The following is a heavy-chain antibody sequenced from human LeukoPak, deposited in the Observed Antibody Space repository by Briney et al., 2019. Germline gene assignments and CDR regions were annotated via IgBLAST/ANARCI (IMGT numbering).Heavy chain of an antibody. Sequence: SVKVSCKASGFTFTSSAMQWVLQARGQRLEWIGWIVVGSGNTNYAQKFQERVTITRDMSTSTAYMELSSLRSEDTAVYYCAASRPGGGSVRIPHYWGQGTLVTVSS. CDR3: AASRPGGGSVRIPHY. CDR1: GFTFTSSA. D-gene: IGHD1-14*01. CDR2: IVVGSGNT. J-gene: IGHJ4*02. V-gene: IGHV1-58*02.